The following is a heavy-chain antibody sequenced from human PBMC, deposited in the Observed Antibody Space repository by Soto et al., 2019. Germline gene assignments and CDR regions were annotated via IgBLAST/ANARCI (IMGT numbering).Heavy chain of an antibody. CDR3: ASETRTMYFDL. CDR1: GYTFTSYD. J-gene: IGHJ2*01. Sequence: SVKVSCNASGYTFTSYDINWVRQATGQGLEWMGRIIPIRGKANYAQKFQGRVTITADKSTSTAYMELSSLRSEDTAVYYCASETRTMYFDLWGRGTLVTVSS. CDR2: IIPIRGKA. D-gene: IGHD3-3*01. V-gene: IGHV1-69*04.